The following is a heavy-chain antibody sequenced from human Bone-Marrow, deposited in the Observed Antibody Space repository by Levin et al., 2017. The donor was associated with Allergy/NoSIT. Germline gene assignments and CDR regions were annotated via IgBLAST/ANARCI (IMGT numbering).Heavy chain of an antibody. Sequence: GGSLRLSCAASGFTFSDYYMSWIRQAPGKGLEWVSYISSSGSTIYYADSVKGRFTISRDNAKNSLYLQMNSLRAEDTAVYYCARVGVGDIVLVPAAGSYGYFDLWGRGTLVTVSS. CDR2: ISSSGSTI. V-gene: IGHV3-11*01. CDR3: ARVGVGDIVLVPAAGSYGYFDL. CDR1: GFTFSDYY. D-gene: IGHD2-2*01. J-gene: IGHJ2*01.